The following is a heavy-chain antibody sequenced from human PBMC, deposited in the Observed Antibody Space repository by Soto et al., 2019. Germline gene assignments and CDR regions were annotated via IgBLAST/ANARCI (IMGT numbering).Heavy chain of an antibody. CDR1: GGSFSGYY. CDR2: INHSGST. D-gene: IGHD5-12*01. J-gene: IGHJ4*02. Sequence: KPSETLSLTCAVYGGSFSGYYWSWIRQPPGKGLEWIGEINHSGSTNYNPSLKSRVTISVDTSKNQFSLKLSSVTAADTAVYYCAREERRDGYPDYWGQGTLVTVSS. V-gene: IGHV4-34*01. CDR3: AREERRDGYPDY.